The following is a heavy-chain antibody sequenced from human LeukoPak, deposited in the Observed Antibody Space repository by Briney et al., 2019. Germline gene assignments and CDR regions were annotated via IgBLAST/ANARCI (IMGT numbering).Heavy chain of an antibody. J-gene: IGHJ3*02. V-gene: IGHV3-9*01. D-gene: IGHD3-9*01. Sequence: GRSLRLSCAASGFTFDDYAMHWVRQAPGKGLEWVSGISWNSGSIGYADSVKGRFTISRDNAKNSLYLQMNSLRAEDTALYYCAKDFSYDILTGYTMGGFDIWGQGTMVTVSS. CDR3: AKDFSYDILTGYTMGGFDI. CDR1: GFTFDDYA. CDR2: ISWNSGSI.